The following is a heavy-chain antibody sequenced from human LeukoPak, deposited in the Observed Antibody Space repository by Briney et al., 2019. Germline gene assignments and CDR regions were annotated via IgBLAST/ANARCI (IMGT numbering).Heavy chain of an antibody. Sequence: GASVKVSCRVSGYTLTELSMHWARQAPGKGLEWMGGFDPEDGETIYAQKFQGRVTMTEDTSTDTAYMELSSLRSEDTAVYYCATGGYCSSTSCFDYYYYMDVWGKGTTVTVSS. CDR3: ATGGYCSSTSCFDYYYYMDV. J-gene: IGHJ6*03. D-gene: IGHD2-2*01. V-gene: IGHV1-24*01. CDR1: GYTLTELS. CDR2: FDPEDGET.